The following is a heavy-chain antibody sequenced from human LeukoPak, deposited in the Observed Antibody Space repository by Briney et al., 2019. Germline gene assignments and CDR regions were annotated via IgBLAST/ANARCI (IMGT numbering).Heavy chain of an antibody. J-gene: IGHJ6*04. CDR2: IYYSGST. Sequence: PSETLSLTCTVSGGSISSYYWSWIRQPPGKGLEWIGYIYYSGSTNYNPSLKSRVTISVDTSKNQFSLKLSSVTAADTAVYYCARWDWEQLARLDVWGKGTTVTVSS. D-gene: IGHD6-6*01. V-gene: IGHV4-59*01. CDR3: ARWDWEQLARLDV. CDR1: GGSISSYY.